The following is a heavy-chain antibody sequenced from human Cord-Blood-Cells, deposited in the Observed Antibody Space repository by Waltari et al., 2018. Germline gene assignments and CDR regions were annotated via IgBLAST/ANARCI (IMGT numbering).Heavy chain of an antibody. CDR2: IYTSGST. CDR3: ARDRRGNYYYYYYMDV. CDR1: GGSISSYY. V-gene: IGHV4-4*07. Sequence: QVQLQESGPGLVKPSETLSLTCTVSGGSISSYYWSWIRQPAGKGLEWIGRIYTSGSTNDNPSLKSRVTMSVDTSKNQFSLKLSSVTAADTAVYYCARDRRGNYYYYYYMDVWGKGTTVTVSS. J-gene: IGHJ6*03. D-gene: IGHD3-16*01.